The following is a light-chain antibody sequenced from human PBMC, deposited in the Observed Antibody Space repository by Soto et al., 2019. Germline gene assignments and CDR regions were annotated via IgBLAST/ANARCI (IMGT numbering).Light chain of an antibody. CDR1: QSISSY. CDR3: QQANSCPIT. CDR2: AAS. J-gene: IGKJ5*01. Sequence: DIQMTHSPSSLYASVGDRVTITCRASQSISSYLNWYQQKPGKAPKLLIYAASSLQSGVPSRFSGSESGTDFTLTISSLQPEDCAIYFCQQANSCPITFGQGTRLEIK. V-gene: IGKV1-39*01.